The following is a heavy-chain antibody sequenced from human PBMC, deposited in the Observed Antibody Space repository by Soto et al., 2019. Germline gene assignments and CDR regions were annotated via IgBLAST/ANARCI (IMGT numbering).Heavy chain of an antibody. CDR1: GGTFSSYA. V-gene: IGHV1-69*01. D-gene: IGHD3-3*01. J-gene: IGHJ6*02. CDR2: IIPICGTA. CDR3: ARAPITIFGVVITENYYYYGMDV. Sequence: QVQLVQSGAEVKKPGSSVKVSCKASGGTFSSYAISWVRQAPGQGLEWMGGIIPICGTANYAQKFQGRVTITADESTSTAYMELSSLRSEDTAVYYCARAPITIFGVVITENYYYYGMDVWGQGTTVTVSS.